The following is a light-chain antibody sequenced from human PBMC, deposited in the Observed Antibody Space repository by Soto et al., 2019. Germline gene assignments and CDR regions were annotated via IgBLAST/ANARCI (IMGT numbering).Light chain of an antibody. CDR1: QSISKN. V-gene: IGKV1-39*01. Sequence: DIQMTQSPPSLSASVGDRVTITCRASQSISKNLNWYQQKPGKAPNLLIYAASSLESGVPSRFSGSGSGTDFTLTISSLQPEDFATYYCQQSYSTPLTFGPGTKVDIK. CDR3: QQSYSTPLT. CDR2: AAS. J-gene: IGKJ3*01.